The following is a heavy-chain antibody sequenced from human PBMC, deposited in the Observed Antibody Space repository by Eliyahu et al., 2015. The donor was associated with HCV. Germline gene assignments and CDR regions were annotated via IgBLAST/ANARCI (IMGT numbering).Heavy chain of an antibody. D-gene: IGHD2-15*01. CDR2: IYTRGGT. CDR3: ARADCSGGSCYYFNY. J-gene: IGHJ4*02. V-gene: IGHV4-4*07. CDR1: GGSXSDYY. Sequence: QVQLQESGPGLVKPSETLSLTCTVSGGSXSDYYWSWIRQPAGKGLEWIGRIYTRGGTHYHPALRSRVTMSIDTSKNQFSLKLNSVTAADTAVYYCARADCSGGSCYYFNYWGQGTLVTVSS.